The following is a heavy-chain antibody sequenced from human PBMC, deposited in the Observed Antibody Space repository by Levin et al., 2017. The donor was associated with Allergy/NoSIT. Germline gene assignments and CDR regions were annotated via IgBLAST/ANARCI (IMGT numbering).Heavy chain of an antibody. CDR3: TRAPRWQQLVVDY. J-gene: IGHJ4*02. Sequence: GGSLRLSCTASGFTFGDYAMSWFRQAPGKGLEWVGFIRSKAYGGTTEYAASVKGRFTISRDDSKSIAYLQMNSLKTEDTAVYYCTRAPRWQQLVVDYWGQGTLVTVSS. CDR1: GFTFGDYA. CDR2: IRSKAYGGTT. D-gene: IGHD6-13*01. V-gene: IGHV3-49*03.